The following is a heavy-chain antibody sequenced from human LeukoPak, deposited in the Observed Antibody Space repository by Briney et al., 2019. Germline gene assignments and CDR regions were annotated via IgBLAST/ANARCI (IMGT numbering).Heavy chain of an antibody. CDR3: ARKYSSWGYFDY. CDR1: GYTFTGYY. CDR2: INPNSGGT. D-gene: IGHD6-6*01. Sequence: ASLKVSCKASGYTFTGYYMHWVRQAPGQGLEWMGWINPNSGGTNYAQKFQGRVTVTRDTSISTAYMELSRLRSDDTAVYYCARKYSSWGYFDYWGQGTLVTVSS. J-gene: IGHJ4*02. V-gene: IGHV1-2*02.